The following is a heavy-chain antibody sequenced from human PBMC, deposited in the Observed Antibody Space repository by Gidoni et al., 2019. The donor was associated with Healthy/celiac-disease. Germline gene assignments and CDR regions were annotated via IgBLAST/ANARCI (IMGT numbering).Heavy chain of an antibody. CDR1: GGSIRSSSYY. D-gene: IGHD3-22*01. J-gene: IGHJ5*02. CDR2: IYYRGRT. V-gene: IGHV4-39*01. CDR3: ARLVNGDYVYYDSSGPGQNWFDP. Sequence: HLQLQASGPGLVKPSETLSLTCTVSGGSIRSSSYYWGWIRQPPGKGLEWIGSIYYRGRTYSNPSIKRRVTISVDTSKNQFSLKLSSVTAADTAVYYCARLVNGDYVYYDSSGPGQNWFDPWGQGTLVTVSS.